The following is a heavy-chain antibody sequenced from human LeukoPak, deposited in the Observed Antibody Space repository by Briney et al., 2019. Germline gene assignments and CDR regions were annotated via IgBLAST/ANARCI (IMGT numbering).Heavy chain of an antibody. V-gene: IGHV4-39*01. Sequence: SETLSLTCTVSGGSISSSSYYWGWIRQPPGKGLEWVGSSYYSGSTYYNPSLKSRVTISVDTSKNRFSLKLSSVTAADTAVYYCARQQLGYCSTTRCFLEDYWGQGTLVTVSS. D-gene: IGHD2-2*01. J-gene: IGHJ4*02. CDR2: SYYSGST. CDR3: ARQQLGYCSTTRCFLEDY. CDR1: GGSISSSSYY.